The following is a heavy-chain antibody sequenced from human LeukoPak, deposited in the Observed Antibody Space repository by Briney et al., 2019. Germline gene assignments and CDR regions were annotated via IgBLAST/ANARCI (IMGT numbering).Heavy chain of an antibody. CDR2: INHSGST. CDR1: GGSFSGYY. J-gene: IGHJ4*02. V-gene: IGHV4-34*01. CDR3: ARGYLRGSGSYATFDY. Sequence: PSETLSLTCAVYGGSFSGYYWSWIRQPPGKGLEWIGEINHSGSTNYNPSLKSRVTISVDTSRNQFSLKLSSVTAADTAVYYCARGYLRGSGSYATFDYWGQGTLVTVSS. D-gene: IGHD3-10*01.